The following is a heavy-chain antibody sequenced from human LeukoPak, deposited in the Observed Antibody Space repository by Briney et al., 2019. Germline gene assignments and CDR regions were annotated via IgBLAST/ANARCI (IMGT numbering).Heavy chain of an antibody. Sequence: GASVKVSCKASGYTFTGYYMHWVRQAPGQGLEWMGWINPNSGGTNYAQKFQGRVTMTRDTSISTAYMELSRLRSDDTAVYYCARDPGPLLSHAFDIWGQGTMVTVSS. CDR3: ARDPGPLLSHAFDI. J-gene: IGHJ3*02. V-gene: IGHV1-2*02. CDR1: GYTFTGYY. CDR2: INPNSGGT. D-gene: IGHD3-10*01.